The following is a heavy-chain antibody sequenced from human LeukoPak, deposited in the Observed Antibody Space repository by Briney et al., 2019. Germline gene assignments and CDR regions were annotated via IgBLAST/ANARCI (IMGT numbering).Heavy chain of an antibody. V-gene: IGHV1-69*04. CDR3: ARDQEYSSSWSPFDY. J-gene: IGHJ4*02. CDR2: IIPILGIA. Sequence: SVKVSCKASGGTFSSYAISWVRQAPGQGLEWMGRIIPILGIANYAQKLQGRVTMTTDTSTSTAYMELRGLRSDDTAVYYCARDQEYSSSWSPFDYWGQGTLVTVSS. D-gene: IGHD6-13*01. CDR1: GGTFSSYA.